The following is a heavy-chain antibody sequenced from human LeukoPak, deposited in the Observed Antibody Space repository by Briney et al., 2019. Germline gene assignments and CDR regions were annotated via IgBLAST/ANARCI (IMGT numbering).Heavy chain of an antibody. CDR3: ARTTELSWFDP. Sequence: SETLSLTCTVSGGSISSYYWSWIRQPPGKGLEWIATVYYDGRTYYNPFLQSRVTISGDTSKNQVSLRLTSMTAADTAIYYCARTTELSWFDPWGQGTLVTVSS. V-gene: IGHV4-59*08. J-gene: IGHJ5*02. CDR2: VYYDGRT. D-gene: IGHD4-17*01. CDR1: GGSISSYY.